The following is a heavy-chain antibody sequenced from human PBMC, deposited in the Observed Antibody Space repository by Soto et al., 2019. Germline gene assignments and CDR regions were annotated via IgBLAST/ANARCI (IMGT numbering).Heavy chain of an antibody. D-gene: IGHD2-8*01. CDR3: ARRGPLSVLAY. J-gene: IGHJ4*02. CDR1: GFTFSSYW. V-gene: IGHV3-74*01. Sequence: EVQLVESGGGLVQPGGSLRLSCAASGFTFSSYWMHWVRQAPGKGLVWVSRINHDESSSTYVDSVRGRFTISRDNAKNTLYLQMNSLRAEDTAVYYCARRGPLSVLAYWGQGTLVTVSS. CDR2: INHDESSS.